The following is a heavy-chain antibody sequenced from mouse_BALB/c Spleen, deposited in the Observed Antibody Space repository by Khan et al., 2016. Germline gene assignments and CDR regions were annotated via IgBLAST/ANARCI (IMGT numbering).Heavy chain of an antibody. CDR1: GFTFSDYY. CDR3: ARERLRRGFAY. J-gene: IGHJ3*01. D-gene: IGHD2-4*01. CDR2: ISDGGSYT. Sequence: EVELVESGGGLVKPGGSLKLSCAASGFTFSDYYMYWVRQTPEKRLEWVATISDGGSYTYCPDSVKGRFTISTDNAKNNLYLQMSSLNSEDTAMYYCARERLRRGFAYWGQETLITVS. V-gene: IGHV5-4*02.